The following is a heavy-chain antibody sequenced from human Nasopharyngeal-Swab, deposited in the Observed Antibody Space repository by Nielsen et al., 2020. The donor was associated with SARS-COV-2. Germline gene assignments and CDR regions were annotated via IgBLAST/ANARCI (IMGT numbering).Heavy chain of an antibody. V-gene: IGHV4-31*02. D-gene: IGHD3-3*01. CDR3: ARAPTVFGVVITAFDY. Sequence: WIRQPPGKGLEWIGYTYYSGSTYYNPSLKSRLTISVDTSKNQFSLKLSSVTAADTAVYYCARAPTVFGVVITAFDYWGQGALVTVSS. J-gene: IGHJ4*02. CDR2: TYYSGST.